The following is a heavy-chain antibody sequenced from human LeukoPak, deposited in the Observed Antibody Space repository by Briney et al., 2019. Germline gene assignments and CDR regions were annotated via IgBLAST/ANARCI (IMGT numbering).Heavy chain of an antibody. CDR1: GYTFTSYY. J-gene: IGHJ6*03. CDR3: ARVRPGYYYYMDV. D-gene: IGHD3-10*01. V-gene: IGHV1-2*02. Sequence: ASVKVSCKASGYTFTSYYIHWVRQAPGQGLEWMGWINPNSGGTNFAQKFQGRVTMTRDTSITTAYMELSSLRSDDTAVYYCARVRPGYYYYMDVWGKGTTVTISS. CDR2: INPNSGGT.